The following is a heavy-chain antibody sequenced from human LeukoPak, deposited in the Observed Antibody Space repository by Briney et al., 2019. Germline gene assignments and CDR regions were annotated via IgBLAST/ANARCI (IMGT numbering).Heavy chain of an antibody. CDR1: GFTFSSYG. CDR2: ISYDGSNK. D-gene: IGHD6-19*01. V-gene: IGHV3-33*05. J-gene: IGHJ3*02. CDR3: AKDYQWASDI. Sequence: GGSLRLSCAASGFTFSSYGMHWVRQAPGKGLEWVAVISYDGSNKYYADSVKGRFTISRDNSKNTLDLQMSSLRAEDTAVYYCAKDYQWASDIWGQGTMVTVSS.